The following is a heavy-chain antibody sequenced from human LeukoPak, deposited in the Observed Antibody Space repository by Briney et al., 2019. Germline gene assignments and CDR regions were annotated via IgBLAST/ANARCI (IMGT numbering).Heavy chain of an antibody. CDR1: GFTFSSYS. Sequence: GGSLRLSCAASGFTFSSYSMNWVRQAPGKGLEWVSYISSSSSTIYYADSVKGRFTISRDNAKNSLYLQMNSLRAEDTAAYYCARDRCSSCPMDVWGKGTTVTVSS. V-gene: IGHV3-48*01. CDR3: ARDRCSSCPMDV. J-gene: IGHJ6*04. CDR2: ISSSSSTI. D-gene: IGHD6-13*01.